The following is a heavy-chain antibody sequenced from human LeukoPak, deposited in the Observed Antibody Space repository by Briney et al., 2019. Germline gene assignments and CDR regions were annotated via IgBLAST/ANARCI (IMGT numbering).Heavy chain of an antibody. D-gene: IGHD4-17*01. Sequence: GGSLRLSCAASGFTVSSNYMSWVRQAPGRGLEWVSVIYSVDITNYADSVKGRFTISRDNSKNTLYLQMGSLRAEDMAVYYCAREQYYGDSPFDIWGQGTMVTVSS. CDR3: AREQYYGDSPFDI. J-gene: IGHJ3*02. CDR2: IYSVDIT. V-gene: IGHV3-66*01. CDR1: GFTVSSNY.